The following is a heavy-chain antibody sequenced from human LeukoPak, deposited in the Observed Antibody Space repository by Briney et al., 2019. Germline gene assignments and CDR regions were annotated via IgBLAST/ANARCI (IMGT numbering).Heavy chain of an antibody. CDR3: ARDLRCSSTSCYNYYYCMDV. V-gene: IGHV1-69*04. CDR1: GGTFSSYT. CDR2: IIPILGIA. Sequence: ASVKVSCKASGGTFSSYTISWVRQAPGQGLEWMGRIIPILGIANYAQKFQGRVTITADKSTSTAYMELSSLRSEDTAVYYCARDLRCSSTSCYNYYYCMDVWGKGTTVTVSS. J-gene: IGHJ6*03. D-gene: IGHD2-2*02.